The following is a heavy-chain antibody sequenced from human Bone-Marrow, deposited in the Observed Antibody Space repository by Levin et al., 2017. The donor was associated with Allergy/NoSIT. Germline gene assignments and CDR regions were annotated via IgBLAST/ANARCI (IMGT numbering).Heavy chain of an antibody. D-gene: IGHD5-24*01. CDR1: GFTFSNHA. CDR3: TRGRWLDEDFDS. CDR2: LSFDGALR. Sequence: GESLKISCTASGFTFSNHAMHWVRQAPGKGLEWVAVLSFDGALRYYAESVKGRFTITRDNANSTLYLQLTSLKPADSAMYYCTRGRWLDEDFDSWGQGTLVTVSS. J-gene: IGHJ4*02. V-gene: IGHV3-30*04.